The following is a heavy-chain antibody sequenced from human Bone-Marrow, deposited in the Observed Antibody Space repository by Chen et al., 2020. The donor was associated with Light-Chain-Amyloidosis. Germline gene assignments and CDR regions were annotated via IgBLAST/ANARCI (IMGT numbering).Heavy chain of an antibody. Sequence: QVQLQQWGAGLLKPSETLSPTCAVYGGSFSGYYWSWIRQPPGKGLEWIGEINHSGSTNYNPSLKSRVTISVDTSKNQFSLKLSSVTAADTAVYYCARRGGWNIVVVPAAPRDAFDIWGQGTMVTVSS. CDR1: GGSFSGYY. J-gene: IGHJ3*02. CDR3: ARRGGWNIVVVPAAPRDAFDI. V-gene: IGHV4-34*01. CDR2: INHSGST. D-gene: IGHD2-2*01.